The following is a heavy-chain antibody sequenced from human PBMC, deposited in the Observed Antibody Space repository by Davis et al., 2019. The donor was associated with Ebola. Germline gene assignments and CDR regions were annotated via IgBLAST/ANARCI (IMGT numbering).Heavy chain of an antibody. CDR3: ARVDTAMVTFWFDP. Sequence: AASVKVSCKASGYTFTSYAMHWVRQAPGQRLEWMGWINAGNGNTKYSQKFQGRVTMTTDTSTSTAYMELRSLRSDDTAVYYCARVDTAMVTFWFDPWGQGTLVTVSS. D-gene: IGHD5-18*01. CDR2: INAGNGNT. CDR1: GYTFTSYA. J-gene: IGHJ5*02. V-gene: IGHV1-3*01.